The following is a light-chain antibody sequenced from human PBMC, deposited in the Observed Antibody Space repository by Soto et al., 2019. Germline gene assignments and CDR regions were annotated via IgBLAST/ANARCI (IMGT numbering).Light chain of an antibody. CDR2: GAS. CDR3: QQYGSSPRT. CDR1: QDTHNY. Sequence: DIQMTQSPSSLSAAVGDSVTITCRATQDTHNYLNWYQQKPGKAPNLLIYGASSLQSGVPSRFGGSGSGTDFTLTISRLEPEDFAVYYCQQYGSSPRTFGQGTKVDI. J-gene: IGKJ1*01. V-gene: IGKV1-39*01.